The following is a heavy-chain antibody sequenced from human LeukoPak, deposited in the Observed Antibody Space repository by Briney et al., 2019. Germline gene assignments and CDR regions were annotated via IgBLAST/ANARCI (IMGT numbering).Heavy chain of an antibody. D-gene: IGHD2-15*01. V-gene: IGHV3-48*01. CDR2: ISSSSSTI. J-gene: IGHJ4*02. CDR1: GFTFGSYS. CDR3: ARMGYCSGGSCYYFDY. Sequence: GGSLRLSCAASGFTFGSYSMNWVRQAPGKGLEWVSYISSSSSTIYYADSVKGRFTISRDNAKNSLYLQMNSLRAEDTAVYYCARMGYCSGGSCYYFDYWGQGTLVTVPS.